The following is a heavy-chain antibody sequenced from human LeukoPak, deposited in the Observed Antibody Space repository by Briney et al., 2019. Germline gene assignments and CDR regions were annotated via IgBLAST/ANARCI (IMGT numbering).Heavy chain of an antibody. CDR1: GFTFSDYY. CDR2: ISSSGSTI. Sequence: GGSLRLSRAASGFTFSDYYMSWIRQAPGKGLEWVSYISSSGSTIYYADSVKGRFTISRDNAKNSLYLQMNSLRAEDTAVYYCARDDWNIAVAGFDYWGQGTLVTVSS. D-gene: IGHD6-19*01. CDR3: ARDDWNIAVAGFDY. V-gene: IGHV3-11*01. J-gene: IGHJ4*02.